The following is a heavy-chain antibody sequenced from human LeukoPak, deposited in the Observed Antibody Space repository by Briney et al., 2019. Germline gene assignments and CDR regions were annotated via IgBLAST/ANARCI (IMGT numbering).Heavy chain of an antibody. CDR1: GGSISSSSYY. CDR3: ARGPGLSGWYRQQLGFDP. CDR2: IYYSGST. J-gene: IGHJ5*02. Sequence: PSETLSLTCTVSGGSISSSSYYWGWIRQHPGKGLEWIGSIYYSGSTYYNSSLKSRVTISVDTSKNQFSLKLSSVTAADTAVYYCARGPGLSGWYRQQLGFDPWGQGTLVTVSS. D-gene: IGHD6-19*01. V-gene: IGHV4-39*01.